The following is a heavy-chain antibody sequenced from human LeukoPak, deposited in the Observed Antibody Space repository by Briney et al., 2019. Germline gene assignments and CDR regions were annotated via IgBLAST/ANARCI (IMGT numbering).Heavy chain of an antibody. CDR1: GFTFTSYA. CDR2: ISVGGENT. CDR3: SNPRAMRTRVWRYFDL. Sequence: GGSLRLSCAASGFTFTSYAMSWIRQAPGKGLEWVSAISVGGENTYYSDSVKGRFTISRDNSKNTLYLQMHSLRGEDNATYYCSNPRAMRTRVWRYFDLWGRGTLVTVSS. J-gene: IGHJ2*01. V-gene: IGHV3-23*01. D-gene: IGHD3-16*01.